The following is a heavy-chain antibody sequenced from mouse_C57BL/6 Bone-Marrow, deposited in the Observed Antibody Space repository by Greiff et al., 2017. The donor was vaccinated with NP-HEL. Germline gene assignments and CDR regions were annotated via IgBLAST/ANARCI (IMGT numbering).Heavy chain of an antibody. CDR1: GYTFTDYY. CDR2: INPYNGGT. CDR3: ARALRYSNYDY. J-gene: IGHJ2*01. Sequence: EVKLQESGPVLVKPGASVKMSCKASGYTFTDYYMNWVKQSHGKSLEWIGVINPYNGGTSYNQKFKGKATLTVDKSSSTAYMELNSLTSEDSAVYYCARALRYSNYDYWGQGTTLTVSS. D-gene: IGHD2-5*01. V-gene: IGHV1-19*01.